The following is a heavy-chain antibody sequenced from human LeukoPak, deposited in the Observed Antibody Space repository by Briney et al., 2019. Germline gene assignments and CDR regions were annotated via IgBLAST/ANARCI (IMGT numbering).Heavy chain of an antibody. D-gene: IGHD2-2*01. Sequence: GGSLRLSCAASGFTFSSYAMSWVRQAPGKGLEWVSAISGSGGSTYYADSVKGRFTISRDNSKNTLYLQMNSLRAGDTAVYYCAKVGIVVVPAAMRPYFDYWGQGTLVTVSS. CDR1: GFTFSSYA. CDR2: ISGSGGST. V-gene: IGHV3-23*01. J-gene: IGHJ4*02. CDR3: AKVGIVVVPAAMRPYFDY.